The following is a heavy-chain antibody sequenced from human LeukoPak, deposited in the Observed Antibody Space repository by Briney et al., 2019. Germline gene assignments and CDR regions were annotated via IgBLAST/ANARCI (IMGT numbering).Heavy chain of an antibody. Sequence: ASVKVSCKGPGYSFTNYWIGWVRQMPGKGLEWMGIIYPGDSDTKYSPSFQGQVTISADKSISTAYLQWSSLKASDTAMYYCARSGYDDYSFDYWGQGTLVTVSS. CDR3: ARSGYDDYSFDY. CDR2: IYPGDSDT. CDR1: GYSFTNYW. J-gene: IGHJ4*02. V-gene: IGHV5-51*01. D-gene: IGHD4-17*01.